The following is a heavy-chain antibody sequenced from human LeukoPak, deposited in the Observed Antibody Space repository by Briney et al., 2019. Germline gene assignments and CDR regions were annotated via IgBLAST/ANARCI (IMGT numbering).Heavy chain of an antibody. CDR3: AKGGAVDWGAH. Sequence: PGGSLRLSCAASGFTFNNYAMSWVRQAPGKGLEWVSAISGNGVYIYYVDSVKGRFTMSRDNSKNTLYLQMNSLRAEDTAAYYCAKGGAVDWGAHWGQGTLVTVSS. CDR2: ISGNGVYI. J-gene: IGHJ4*02. V-gene: IGHV3-23*01. D-gene: IGHD3-9*01. CDR1: GFTFNNYA.